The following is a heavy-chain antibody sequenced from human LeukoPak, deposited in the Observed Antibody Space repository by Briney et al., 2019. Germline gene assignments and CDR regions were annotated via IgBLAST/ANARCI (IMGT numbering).Heavy chain of an antibody. J-gene: IGHJ4*02. Sequence: GASVTVSFKASGYTFTSYYMHWVRQAPGQGLEWMGLINPSGGSTSYAQKFQGRVTMTRDTSTSTVYTELSSLRSEDTAVYYCARVMWGSAGRGVDYWGQGTLVTVSS. D-gene: IGHD3-16*01. V-gene: IGHV1-46*01. CDR1: GYTFTSYY. CDR2: INPSGGST. CDR3: ARVMWGSAGRGVDY.